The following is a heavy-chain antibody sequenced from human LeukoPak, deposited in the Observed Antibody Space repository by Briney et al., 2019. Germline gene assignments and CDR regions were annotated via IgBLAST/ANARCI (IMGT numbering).Heavy chain of an antibody. D-gene: IGHD5-12*01. CDR2: ITTTNSHI. J-gene: IGHJ3*02. CDR1: GFTFSSYP. Sequence: NPGGSLRLSCAASGFTFSSYPMSWVRQAPGKGLEWVSYITTTNSHIYYGDSVKGRFTISRDNAKNSLYLQMNSLRAEDTAVYYCARERVTTTAFDIWGRGTMVTVSS. CDR3: ARERVTTTAFDI. V-gene: IGHV3-21*01.